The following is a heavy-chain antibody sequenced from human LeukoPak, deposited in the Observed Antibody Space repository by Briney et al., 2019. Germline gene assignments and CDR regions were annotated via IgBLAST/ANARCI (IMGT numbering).Heavy chain of an antibody. J-gene: IGHJ3*02. CDR2: IYYSGST. D-gene: IGHD2-8*02. V-gene: IGHV4-59*01. CDR3: ARAHFWYAFDI. Sequence: SETLSLTCTVSGGSLSSYYWSWIRQPPGKGLEWIGYIYYSGSTNYNPSLKSRVTISVDTSKNQFSLKLSSVTAADTAVYYCARAHFWYAFDIWGQGTMVTVSS. CDR1: GGSLSSYY.